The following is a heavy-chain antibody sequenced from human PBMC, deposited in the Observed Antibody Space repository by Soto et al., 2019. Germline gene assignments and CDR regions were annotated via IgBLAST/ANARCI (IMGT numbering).Heavy chain of an antibody. J-gene: IGHJ6*02. CDR3: AGEVSIVPAAMGYYGMDV. CDR2: IYYSGST. D-gene: IGHD2-2*01. Sequence: QLQLQESGPGLVKPSETLSLTCTVSGGSISSSSYYWGWIRQPPGKGLEWIGSIYYSGSTYYNPFLKSRVTISVDTSKNQFSLKLSSVTDADTAVYYCAGEVSIVPAAMGYYGMDVWGQGTTVTVSS. CDR1: GGSISSSSYY. V-gene: IGHV4-39*01.